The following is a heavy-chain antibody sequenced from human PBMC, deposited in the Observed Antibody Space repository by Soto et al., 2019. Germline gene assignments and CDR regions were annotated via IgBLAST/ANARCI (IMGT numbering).Heavy chain of an antibody. V-gene: IGHV4-59*01. CDR1: GGSISGYF. J-gene: IGHJ4*02. D-gene: IGHD3-10*01. CDR3: ARADTTIVPLAQ. CDR2: MSYTGNT. Sequence: SETLSPACTVSGGSISGYFWNWNRQPPGKGLEWIGYMSYTGNTNYNPSLTSRVSISVDTSKNQFSLNLNSVTAADTAAYYCARADTTIVPLAQWGQGTLVTVSS.